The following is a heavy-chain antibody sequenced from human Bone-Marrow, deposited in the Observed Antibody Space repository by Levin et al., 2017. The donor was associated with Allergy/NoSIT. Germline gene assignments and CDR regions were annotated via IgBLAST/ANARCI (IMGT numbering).Heavy chain of an antibody. CDR2: ISHDERSI. V-gene: IGHV3-30*04. J-gene: IGHJ3*01. Sequence: GGSLRLSCEVSGSMFSSFVFHWVRQGPGKGLEWVAVISHDERSIIYADSAKGRFTVSKDNSKKTLYLQMNSLRDEDTAVYYCATAGPTSGYADAFEFWGQGTMVTVSS. D-gene: IGHD3-22*01. CDR1: GSMFSSFV. CDR3: ATAGPTSGYADAFEF.